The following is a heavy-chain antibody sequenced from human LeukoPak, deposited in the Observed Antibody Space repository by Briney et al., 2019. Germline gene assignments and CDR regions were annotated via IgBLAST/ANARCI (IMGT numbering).Heavy chain of an antibody. CDR3: ARGGSRYCSSTSCSNWFDP. CDR2: IYHSGST. J-gene: IGHJ5*02. Sequence: SETLSLTCAVSGGSISSGGYSWSWIRQPPGKGLVWIGYIYHSGSTYYNPSLKSRVTISVDRSKNQFSLKLSSVTAADTAVYYCARGGSRYCSSTSCSNWFDPWGQGTLVTVSS. CDR1: GGSISSGGYS. V-gene: IGHV4-30-2*01. D-gene: IGHD2-2*01.